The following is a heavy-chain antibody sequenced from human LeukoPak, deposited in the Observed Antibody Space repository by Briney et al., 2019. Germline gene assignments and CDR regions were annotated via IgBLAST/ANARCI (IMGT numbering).Heavy chain of an antibody. CDR1: GGTFSSYT. CDR3: ARGQKSCTNGVCYTANWFDP. V-gene: IGHV1-69*02. D-gene: IGHD2-8*01. Sequence: SVKVSCKASGGTFSSYTISWVRQAPGQGLEWMGRIIPILGIANYAQKFQGRVTITADKSTSTAYMELSSLRSEDTAVYYCARGQKSCTNGVCYTANWFDPWGQGTLVTVSS. CDR2: IIPILGIA. J-gene: IGHJ5*02.